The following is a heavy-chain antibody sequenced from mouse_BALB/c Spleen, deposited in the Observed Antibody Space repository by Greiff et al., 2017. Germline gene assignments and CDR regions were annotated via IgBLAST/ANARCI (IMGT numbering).Heavy chain of an antibody. J-gene: IGHJ2*01. V-gene: IGHV5-6-4*01. Sequence: EVQRVESGGGLVKPGGSLKLSCAASGFTFSSYTMSWVRQTPEKRLEWVATISSGGSYTYYPDSVKGRFTISRDNAKNTLYLQMSSLKSEDTAMYYCTRDEGYYVGYWGQGTTLTVSS. CDR1: GFTFSSYT. CDR2: ISSGGSYT. CDR3: TRDEGYYVGY.